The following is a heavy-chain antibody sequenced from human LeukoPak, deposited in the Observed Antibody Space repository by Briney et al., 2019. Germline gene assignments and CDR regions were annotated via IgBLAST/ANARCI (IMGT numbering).Heavy chain of an antibody. CDR2: INPNSGGT. V-gene: IGHV1-2*02. CDR3: AKPNGRDELGITLSDWYFDL. J-gene: IGHJ2*01. D-gene: IGHD7-27*01. Sequence: ASVKVSCKASGCTFTGYYMHWVRQAPGQGLEWMGWINPNSGGTNYAQKFQGRVTMTRDTSISTAYMELSRLRSDDTAVYYCAKPNGRDELGITLSDWYFDLWGRGTLVTVSS. CDR1: GCTFTGYY.